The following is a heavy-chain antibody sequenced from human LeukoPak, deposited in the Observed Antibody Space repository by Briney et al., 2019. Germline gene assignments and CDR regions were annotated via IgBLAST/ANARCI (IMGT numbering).Heavy chain of an antibody. D-gene: IGHD6-19*01. CDR2: ISWNSGSI. Sequence: GGSLRLSCAASGFTFDDYAMHWVRQAPGKGLEWVSGISWNSGSIGYADSVEGRFTISRDNAKNSLYLQMNSLRAEDTALYYCTLSSGWYYFDYWGQGTLVTVSS. V-gene: IGHV3-9*01. CDR1: GFTFDDYA. J-gene: IGHJ4*02. CDR3: TLSSGWYYFDY.